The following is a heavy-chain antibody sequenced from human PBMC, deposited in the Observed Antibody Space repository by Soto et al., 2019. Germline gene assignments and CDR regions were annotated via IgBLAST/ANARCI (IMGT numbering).Heavy chain of an antibody. D-gene: IGHD2-15*01. CDR1: GGTFSSYA. J-gene: IGHJ3*02. CDR3: HVVVVAAMGRVAFDI. V-gene: IGHV1-69*01. CDR2: IIPIFGTA. Sequence: QVQLVQSGAEVKKPGSSVKVSCKASGGTFSSYAISWVRQAPGQGLEWMGGIIPIFGTANYAQKFQGRVTITADESTSTAYMELSSPRSEDTAVYYCHVVVVAAMGRVAFDIWGQGTMVTVSS.